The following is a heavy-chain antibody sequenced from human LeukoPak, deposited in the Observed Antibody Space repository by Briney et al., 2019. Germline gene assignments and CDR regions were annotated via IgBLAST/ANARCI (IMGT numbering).Heavy chain of an antibody. Sequence: GGSLRLSCAASGFTFSSYSMTWVRQAPGKGLEWVSYISSSGTSIYYVDSVKGRFTISRDNGKNSLYLQMNSLRAEDMAVYYCARAALEYCGGDCLDYWGQGTLVTVPS. D-gene: IGHD2-21*01. CDR1: GFTFSSYS. CDR2: ISSSGTSI. J-gene: IGHJ4*02. V-gene: IGHV3-48*01. CDR3: ARAALEYCGGDCLDY.